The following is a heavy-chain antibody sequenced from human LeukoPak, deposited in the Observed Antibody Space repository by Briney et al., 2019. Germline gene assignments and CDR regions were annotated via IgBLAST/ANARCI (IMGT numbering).Heavy chain of an antibody. CDR3: AKVERKLRYFDWSPGAFDI. CDR1: GFTFTHYG. CDR2: ISGSGGST. J-gene: IGHJ3*02. Sequence: GGSLRLSCAASGFTFTHYGMNWVRQAPGKGLEWVSAISGSGGSTYYADSVKGRFTISRDNSKNTLYLQMNSLRAEDTAVYYCAKVERKLRYFDWSPGAFDIWGQGTMVTVSS. D-gene: IGHD3-9*01. V-gene: IGHV3-23*01.